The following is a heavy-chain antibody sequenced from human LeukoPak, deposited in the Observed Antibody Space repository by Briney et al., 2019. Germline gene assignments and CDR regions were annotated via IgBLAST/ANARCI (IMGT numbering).Heavy chain of an antibody. V-gene: IGHV4-31*03. Sequence: SQTLSLTCTVSGGSISSGGYYWSWIRQHPGKGLEWIGYIYYSGSTYYNPSLKSRVTISVDTSKNQFSLKLSSVTAADTAVYYCVREITRLPVIWGQGTLVTVSS. CDR2: IYYSGST. CDR3: VREITRLPVI. CDR1: GGSISSGGYY. J-gene: IGHJ4*02. D-gene: IGHD3-16*01.